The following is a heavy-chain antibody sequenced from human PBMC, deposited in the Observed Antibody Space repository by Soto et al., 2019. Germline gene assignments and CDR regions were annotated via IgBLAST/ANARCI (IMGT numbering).Heavy chain of an antibody. V-gene: IGHV1-69*13. CDR2: IIPIFGTA. D-gene: IGHD4-17*01. CDR3: ARWTYGDYVRYFDL. Sequence: SVKVSCKASGGTFSSYAISWVRQAPGQGLEWMGGIIPIFGTANYAQKFQGRVTMTADESTSTAYMELSSLRSEDTAVYYCARWTYGDYVRYFDLWGRGTLVTVSS. CDR1: GGTFSSYA. J-gene: IGHJ2*01.